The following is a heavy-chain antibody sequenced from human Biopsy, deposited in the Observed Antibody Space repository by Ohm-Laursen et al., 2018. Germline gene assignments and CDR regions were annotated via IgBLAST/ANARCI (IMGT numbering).Heavy chain of an antibody. CDR2: ISYSGST. V-gene: IGHV4-59*08. Sequence: SETLSLTCSVSGGSISSSYWSWIRQPPGKGPEWIGYISYSGSTSYNPSLKSRVTISADTSKNQLSLTLSSLTAADTAVYFCAKQWSYYESFTQHYRGDFDYWGQGTLVIVSS. J-gene: IGHJ4*02. CDR1: GGSISSSY. CDR3: AKQWSYYESFTQHYRGDFDY. D-gene: IGHD3-16*01.